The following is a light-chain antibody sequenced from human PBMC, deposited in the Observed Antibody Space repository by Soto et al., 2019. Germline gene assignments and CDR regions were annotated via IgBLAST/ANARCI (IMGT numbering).Light chain of an antibody. J-gene: IGLJ1*01. V-gene: IGLV2-14*03. Sequence: QSVLTQPASVSGSPGQSITISCTGTSTDIGRYNYVSWYQQHPGKAPKLMIYDVSNRPSGVSNRFSGSKSGNTASLTISGLQAGDEAEYYCSSYTSSSTYVFGTGTKVTVL. CDR2: DVS. CDR3: SSYTSSSTYV. CDR1: STDIGRYNY.